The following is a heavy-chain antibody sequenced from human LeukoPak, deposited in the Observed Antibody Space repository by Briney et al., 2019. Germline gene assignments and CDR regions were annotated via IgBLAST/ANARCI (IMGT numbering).Heavy chain of an antibody. CDR1: GGSISSYH. CDR2: IYTSGST. V-gene: IGHV4-4*07. Sequence: KPSETLSLTCTVSGGSISSYHWSWIRQPAGKGLEWIGRIYTSGSTNYNPSLKSRVTMSVDTSKNQFSLKLSSVTAADTALYYCARVGAKKNHYYGMDVWGQGTTVTVSS. J-gene: IGHJ6*02. CDR3: ARVGAKKNHYYGMDV. D-gene: IGHD1-26*01.